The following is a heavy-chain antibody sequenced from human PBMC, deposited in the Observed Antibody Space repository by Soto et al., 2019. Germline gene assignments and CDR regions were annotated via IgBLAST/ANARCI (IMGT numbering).Heavy chain of an antibody. CDR2: FIPVYRTL. Sequence: SVKVSCKASGGSFGKSAINWVRQTPGQGLEWLGGFIPVYRTLNCAQKFQGRVTITADESTGTAYMTLSSLASDDTAAYYCATGVICIGYYTLGSWGQGTRVTVSS. CDR1: GGSFGKSA. J-gene: IGHJ5*02. V-gene: IGHV1-69*13. CDR3: ATGVICIGYYTLGS. D-gene: IGHD3-3*01.